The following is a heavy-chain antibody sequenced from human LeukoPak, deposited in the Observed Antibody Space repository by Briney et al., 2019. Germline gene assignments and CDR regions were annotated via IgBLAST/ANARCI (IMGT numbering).Heavy chain of an antibody. CDR1: GFTFRNYW. J-gene: IGHJ4*02. Sequence: GGSLRLSCAATGFTFRNYWMSWVRQAPGKGLEWVAHIDQDGSEEHYMDSVKARFIISRDNAKNSLSLQMDSLRAEDTAVYYCVRDGGVSGYDLLDYWGQGTLVTVSS. CDR2: IDQDGSEE. CDR3: VRDGGVSGYDLLDY. V-gene: IGHV3-7*01. D-gene: IGHD5-12*01.